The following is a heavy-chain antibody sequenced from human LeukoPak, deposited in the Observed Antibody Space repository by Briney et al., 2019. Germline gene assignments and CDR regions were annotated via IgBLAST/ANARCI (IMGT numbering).Heavy chain of an antibody. CDR2: IRQDGSEK. CDR3: ATGRIGFDH. D-gene: IGHD1-26*01. Sequence: GGSLRLSCAASGFTFSSYWMSWVRQAPGKGLEWVANIRQDGSEKYYVDSVMGRFTISRDNAENSLYLQMNSLRAEDTAVYYCATGRIGFDHWGQGTLVTVSS. V-gene: IGHV3-7*01. J-gene: IGHJ4*02. CDR1: GFTFSSYW.